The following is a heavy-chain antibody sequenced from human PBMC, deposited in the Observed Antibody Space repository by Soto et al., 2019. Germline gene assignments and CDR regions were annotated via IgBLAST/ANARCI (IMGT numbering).Heavy chain of an antibody. D-gene: IGHD3-22*01. CDR2: IYYSGST. V-gene: IGHV4-30-4*01. J-gene: IGHJ4*02. CDR3: ARGRVVVVISSYYFDY. CDR1: GGSISSGDYY. Sequence: PSETLSLTCTVSGGSISSGDYYWSWIRQPPGKGLEWIGYIYYSGSTYYNPSLKSRVTISVDTSKNQFSLKLSSVTAADTAVYYCARGRVVVVISSYYFDYWGQGTLVTVSS.